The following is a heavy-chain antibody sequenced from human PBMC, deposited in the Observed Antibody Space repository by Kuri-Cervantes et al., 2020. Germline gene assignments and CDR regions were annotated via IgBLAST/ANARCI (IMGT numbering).Heavy chain of an antibody. CDR2: IYTSGST. V-gene: IGHV4-4*07. J-gene: IGHJ4*02. CDR1: GGSISSYY. CDR3: ARPKKNGLDKGTIVY. Sequence: SETLSLTCTVSGGSISSYYWSWIRQPAGKGLEWIGRIYTSGSTNYNPSLKSRVTMSVDTSKNQFSLKLSSVTAADTAVYYCARPKKNGLDKGTIVYWGQGTLVTVSS. D-gene: IGHD2-8*01.